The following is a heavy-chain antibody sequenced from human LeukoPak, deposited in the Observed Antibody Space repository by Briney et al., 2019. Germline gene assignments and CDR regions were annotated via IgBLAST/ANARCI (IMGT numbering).Heavy chain of an antibody. V-gene: IGHV3-30*18. J-gene: IGHJ4*02. CDR1: GFTFSSYG. D-gene: IGHD5-18*01. Sequence: GGSLRLSCAPSGFTFSSYGMHWVRQAPGKGLEWVAVISYDGSNKYYADSVKGRFTISRDNSKNTLYLQMNSLRAEDTAVYYCAKNSYSYGSGSPDYWGQGTLVTVSS. CDR3: AKNSYSYGSGSPDY. CDR2: ISYDGSNK.